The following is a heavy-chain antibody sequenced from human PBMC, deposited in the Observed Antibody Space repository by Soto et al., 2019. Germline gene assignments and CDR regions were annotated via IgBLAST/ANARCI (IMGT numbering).Heavy chain of an antibody. CDR3: ARGGDYDILTGPFDY. CDR1: GFPFSSYC. J-gene: IGHJ4*02. Sequence: PGGSLGLSCAASGFPFSSYCMHWVRQAPGKGLEWVAVIWYDGSNKYYADSVKGRFTISRDNSKNTLYLQMNSLRAEDTAVYYCARGGDYDILTGPFDYWGQGTLVTVSS. V-gene: IGHV3-33*01. D-gene: IGHD3-9*01. CDR2: IWYDGSNK.